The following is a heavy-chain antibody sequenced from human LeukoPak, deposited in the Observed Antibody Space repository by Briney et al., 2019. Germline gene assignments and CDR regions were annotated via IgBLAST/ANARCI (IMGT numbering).Heavy chain of an antibody. D-gene: IGHD3-22*01. J-gene: IGHJ4*02. CDR3: ARSPDTSGYYHCFDY. CDR1: GGSIGLYY. Sequence: PSETLSLTCTVSGGSIGLYYWSWIRQSPGKGLEWIGYVHYSAGTNYNPSLKSRVTISVDTSNNQFSLRLSSVSAADTAVYFCARSPDTSGYYHCFDYWGQGTLVTVSS. V-gene: IGHV4-59*01. CDR2: VHYSAGT.